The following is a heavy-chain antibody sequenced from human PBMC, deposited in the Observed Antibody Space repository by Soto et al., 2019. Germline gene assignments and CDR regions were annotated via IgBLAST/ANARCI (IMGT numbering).Heavy chain of an antibody. CDR3: ARDIVVVVAATYYYYGMDV. V-gene: IGHV1-69*08. CDR2: IIPILGIA. CDR1: GGTFSSYT. J-gene: IGHJ6*02. D-gene: IGHD2-15*01. Sequence: QVQLVQSGAEVKKPGSSVKVSCKASGGTFSSYTISWVRQAPGQGLEWMGRIIPILGIANYAQKFQGRVTIPADKSTSTAYMELSSLRSEDTAVYYCARDIVVVVAATYYYYGMDVWGQGTTVTVSS.